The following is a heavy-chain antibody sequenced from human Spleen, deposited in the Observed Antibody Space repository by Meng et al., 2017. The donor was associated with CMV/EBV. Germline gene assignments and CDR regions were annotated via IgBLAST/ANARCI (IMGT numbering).Heavy chain of an antibody. V-gene: IGHV3-30-3*01. J-gene: IGHJ2*01. CDR3: ARHQTGDLWYFDL. D-gene: IGHD7-27*01. CDR1: GFTVRSNY. Sequence: GESLKISCAASGFTVRSNYMSWVRQAPGKGLEWVTVMSYDGGSKYYADSVRGRFTISRDNSKNTLYLQMNSLRAEDTAVYYCARHQTGDLWYFDLWGRGTLVTVSS. CDR2: MSYDGGSK.